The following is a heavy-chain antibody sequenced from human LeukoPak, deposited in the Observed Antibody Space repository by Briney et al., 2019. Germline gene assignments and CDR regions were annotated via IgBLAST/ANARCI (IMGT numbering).Heavy chain of an antibody. CDR2: INPSGGST. J-gene: IGHJ6*03. CDR3: AREGSGNNLDFWSGFYYYYYMDV. V-gene: IGHV1-46*01. CDR1: GYTFISYY. Sequence: ASVKVSCKASGYTFISYYMHWVRQAPGQGLEWMGIINPSGGSTSYAQKFQGRVTMTRDTSTSTVYMDLSSLRSEDTAVYYCAREGSGNNLDFWSGFYYYYYMDVWGKGTTVTVSS. D-gene: IGHD3-3*01.